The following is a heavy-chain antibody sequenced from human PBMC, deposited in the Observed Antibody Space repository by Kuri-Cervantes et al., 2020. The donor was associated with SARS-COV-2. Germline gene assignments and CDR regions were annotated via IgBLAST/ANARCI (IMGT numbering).Heavy chain of an antibody. Sequence: GGSLRLSCAASGFTFSSYWMHWVRRAPGKGLVWVSRINSDGSSTSYADSVKGRFTISRDNAKNTLYLQMNSLRAEDTAVYYCARDEVVVVPAAISGWYYYGMDVWGQGTTVTVSS. V-gene: IGHV3-74*01. D-gene: IGHD2-2*02. CDR3: ARDEVVVVPAAISGWYYYGMDV. J-gene: IGHJ6*02. CDR2: INSDGSST. CDR1: GFTFSSYW.